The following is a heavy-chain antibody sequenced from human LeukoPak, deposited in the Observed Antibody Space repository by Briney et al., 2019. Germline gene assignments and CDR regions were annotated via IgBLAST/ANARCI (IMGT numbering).Heavy chain of an antibody. J-gene: IGHJ3*02. CDR3: ARHSDRNAFDI. CDR2: IYPGDYDT. CDR1: GYSFTSYS. D-gene: IGHD3-22*01. Sequence: GESLKISCKGSGYSFTSYSIGWVRQMPGKGLEWMGIIYPGDYDTRYSLSFQGQVTISDDKSISTAYLQWSSLKASDTAMYYCARHSDRNAFDIWGQGTMVTVSS. V-gene: IGHV5-51*01.